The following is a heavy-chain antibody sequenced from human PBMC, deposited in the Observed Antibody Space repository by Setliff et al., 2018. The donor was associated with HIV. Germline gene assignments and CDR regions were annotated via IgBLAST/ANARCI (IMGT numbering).Heavy chain of an antibody. D-gene: IGHD3-22*01. CDR2: IYTSGGT. J-gene: IGHJ6*02. V-gene: IGHV4-61*02. Sequence: SETLSLTCTVSGGSISSETFSWNWIRQPAGKGLEWIGRIYTSGGTNYNSSLESRVTISVDRSKNQFSLKLTSVTAADTAVYYCARSRTSSGYYGVTGYGMDVWGQGTTVTVSS. CDR1: GGSISSETFS. CDR3: ARSRTSSGYYGVTGYGMDV.